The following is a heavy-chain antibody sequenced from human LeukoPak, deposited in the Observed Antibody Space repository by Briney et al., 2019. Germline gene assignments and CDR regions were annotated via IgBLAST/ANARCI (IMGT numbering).Heavy chain of an antibody. CDR2: INPNSGGT. CDR3: ARDSDSSSWTNWFDP. J-gene: IGHJ5*02. D-gene: IGHD6-13*01. Sequence: WASVKVSCKASGYTFTGYYMHWVRQAPGQGLEWMGWINPNSGGTNYAQKFQGRVTMTRDTSISTTYMELSRLRSDDTAVYYCARDSDSSSWTNWFDPWGQGTLVTVSS. CDR1: GYTFTGYY. V-gene: IGHV1-2*02.